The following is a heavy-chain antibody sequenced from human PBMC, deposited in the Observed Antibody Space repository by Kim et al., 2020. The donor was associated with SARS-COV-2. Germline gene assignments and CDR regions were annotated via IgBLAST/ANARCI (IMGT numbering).Heavy chain of an antibody. D-gene: IGHD3-10*01. Sequence: GGSLRLSCAASGFTFSSYSMNWVRQAPGKGLEWVSYISSSSSTIYYADYVKGRFTISRDNAKNSLYLQMNSLRDEDTAVYYCARCSDGSGSYFFPFDYWGQGTLVTVSS. J-gene: IGHJ4*02. CDR3: ARCSDGSGSYFFPFDY. CDR2: ISSSSSTI. CDR1: GFTFSSYS. V-gene: IGHV3-48*02.